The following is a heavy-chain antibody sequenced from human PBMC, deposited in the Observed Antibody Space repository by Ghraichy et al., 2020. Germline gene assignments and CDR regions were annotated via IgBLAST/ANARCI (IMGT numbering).Heavy chain of an antibody. CDR1: GFTFSSYE. J-gene: IGHJ6*02. V-gene: IGHV3-48*03. CDR3: ARVFTEYSSSLYYYYYYGMDV. CDR2: ISSSGSTI. D-gene: IGHD6-6*01. Sequence: GGSLRLSCAASGFTFSSYEMNWVRQAPGKGLEWVSYISSSGSTIYYADSVKGRFTISRDNAKNSLYLQMNSLRAEDTAVYYCARVFTEYSSSLYYYYYYGMDVWGQGTTVTVSS.